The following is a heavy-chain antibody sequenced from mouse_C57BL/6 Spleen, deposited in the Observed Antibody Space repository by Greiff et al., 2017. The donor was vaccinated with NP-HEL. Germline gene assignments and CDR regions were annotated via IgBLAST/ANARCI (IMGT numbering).Heavy chain of an antibody. Sequence: EVKLQQSGPELVKPGASVKISCKASGYTFTDYYMNWVKQSHGKSLEWIGDINPNHGGTSYNQKFKGKATLTVDKSSSTAYMELRSLTSEDSAVYYCARRGYDGYYNWYFDVWGTGTTVTVSS. J-gene: IGHJ1*03. CDR3: ARRGYDGYYNWYFDV. CDR2: INPNHGGT. V-gene: IGHV1-26*01. CDR1: GYTFTDYY. D-gene: IGHD2-3*01.